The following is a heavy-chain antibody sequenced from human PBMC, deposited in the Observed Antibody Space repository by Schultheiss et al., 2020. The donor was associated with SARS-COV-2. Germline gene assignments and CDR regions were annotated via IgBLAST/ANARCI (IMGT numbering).Heavy chain of an antibody. CDR1: GFTVSDDY. CDR3: VRYASHTDRNMDYWFDP. Sequence: GGSLRLSCAVSGFTVSDDYISWVRQAPGKGLEWVSVIYSGGTTYYADSVKGRFTISRDISKNTLYLQMSSLRAEDTAVYYCVRYASHTDRNMDYWFDPWGQGILVTVSS. D-gene: IGHD3-9*01. CDR2: IYSGGTT. J-gene: IGHJ5*02. V-gene: IGHV3-53*05.